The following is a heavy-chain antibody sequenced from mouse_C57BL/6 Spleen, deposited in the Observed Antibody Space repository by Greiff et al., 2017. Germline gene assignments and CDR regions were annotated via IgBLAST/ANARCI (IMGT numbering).Heavy chain of an antibody. CDR3: ASPTSYYGGGFDY. CDR2: IYPGDGDT. CDR1: GYAFSSSW. V-gene: IGHV1-82*01. Sequence: QVQLQQSGPELVKPGASVKISCKASGYAFSSSWMNWVKQRPGKGLERIGRIYPGDGDTNYNGKFKGKATLTADKSSSTAYMQRSSLSSEDSAVYFCASPTSYYGGGFDYWGQGTTLTVSS. J-gene: IGHJ2*01. D-gene: IGHD1-1*01.